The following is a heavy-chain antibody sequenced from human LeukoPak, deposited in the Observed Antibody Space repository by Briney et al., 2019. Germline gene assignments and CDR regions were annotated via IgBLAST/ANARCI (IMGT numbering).Heavy chain of an antibody. V-gene: IGHV1-69*13. D-gene: IGHD2-21*01. CDR1: GGTFNNYA. Sequence: GASVKVSCKASGGTFNNYAFNWVRQAPGLGLEWMGGIIPSFNSVKYARKFQGRVAITADEFTSTVYMEVASLTSDDTAVYFCARDYRGTKTDFWGQGTPVTVSS. J-gene: IGHJ4*02. CDR2: IIPSFNSV. CDR3: ARDYRGTKTDF.